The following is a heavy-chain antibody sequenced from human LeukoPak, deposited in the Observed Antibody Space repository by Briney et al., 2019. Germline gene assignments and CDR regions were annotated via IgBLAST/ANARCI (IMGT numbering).Heavy chain of an antibody. CDR3: AKGPTTRSGPKDYDFWSGYYSYFDY. CDR1: GGSISSYY. D-gene: IGHD3-3*01. J-gene: IGHJ4*02. V-gene: IGHV4-59*01. Sequence: SETLSLTCTVSGGSISSYYWSWIRQPPGKGLEWIGYIYYSGSTNYNPSLKSRVTISVDTSKNQFSLKLSSVTAADTAVYYCAKGPTTRSGPKDYDFWSGYYSYFDYWGQGTLVTVSS. CDR2: IYYSGST.